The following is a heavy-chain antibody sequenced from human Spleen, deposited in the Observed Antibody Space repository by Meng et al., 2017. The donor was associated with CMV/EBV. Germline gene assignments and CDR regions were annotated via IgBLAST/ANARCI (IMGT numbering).Heavy chain of an antibody. V-gene: IGHV1-18*01. D-gene: IGHD2-8*02. J-gene: IGHJ4*02. CDR2: ISAYNGKT. CDR3: AGGEPIVLVSAFDN. Sequence: ACGYTLISYRMGWVGPAPGQGLEWMGWISAYNGKTHNGQKFQGKHALATNTSTGTACMELRSLRSNDTAVYYCAGGEPIVLVSAFDNWGQGTLVTVSS. CDR1: GYTLISYR.